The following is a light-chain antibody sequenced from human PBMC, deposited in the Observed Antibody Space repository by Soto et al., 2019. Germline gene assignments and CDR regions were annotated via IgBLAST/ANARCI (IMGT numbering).Light chain of an antibody. Sequence: QSVLTQPPSVSGAPGQRVTISCTGSSSNIGAGYDVHWYQQLPGTAPKLLIYGNSNRPSGVPDRFSGSKPGTSASLAITGLQAEDEADYDCQSYDSSLSGHVVFGGGTKLTVL. V-gene: IGLV1-40*01. J-gene: IGLJ2*01. CDR3: QSYDSSLSGHVV. CDR2: GNS. CDR1: SSNIGAGYD.